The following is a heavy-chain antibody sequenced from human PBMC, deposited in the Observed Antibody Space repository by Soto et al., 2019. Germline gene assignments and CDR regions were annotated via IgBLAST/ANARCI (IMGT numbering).Heavy chain of an antibody. Sequence: QLLESGGGLVQPGGSLRLSCAASGFTFNNYAMSWVRQAPGKGMAWVSAISGVDPSTHYADSVKGRFTISRDTSKKPVFLEMTILRVVDSAIYLCVQFQRSAFYPCAYWGQGSLVTVAS. D-gene: IGHD3-3*01. CDR1: GFTFNNYA. CDR3: VQFQRSAFYPCAY. CDR2: ISGVDPST. V-gene: IGHV3-23*01. J-gene: IGHJ4*02.